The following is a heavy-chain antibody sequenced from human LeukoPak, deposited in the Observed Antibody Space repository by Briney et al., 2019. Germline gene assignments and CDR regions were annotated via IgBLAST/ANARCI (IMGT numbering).Heavy chain of an antibody. V-gene: IGHV4-59*01. CDR3: ARDTTLVAFDI. D-gene: IGHD3-22*01. Sequence: PSETLSLTCTVSVGSISSYYWSWIRQPPGKGLEGGGYIYYSGSTNYNPSLKRRVTISVDTSKNQFSVKLSSVPAADTVVYYCARDTTLVAFDIWGQGTMVTVSS. CDR2: IYYSGST. CDR1: VGSISSYY. J-gene: IGHJ3*02.